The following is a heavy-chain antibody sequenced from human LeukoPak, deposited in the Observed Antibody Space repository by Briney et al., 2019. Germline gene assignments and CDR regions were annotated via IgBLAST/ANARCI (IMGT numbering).Heavy chain of an antibody. V-gene: IGHV3-23*01. J-gene: IGHJ4*02. CDR2: ISASGGNT. CDR3: AKGNGYSYGRYYFDY. D-gene: IGHD5-18*01. CDR1: GFTFSSYA. Sequence: GGSLRLSCAASGFTFSSYAMGWVRQAPGKGLEWVSAISASGGNTYYADSVKGRFTISRDNSKNTLYLQVNSLRAEDTAVYYCAKGNGYSYGRYYFDYWGQGTLVTVSS.